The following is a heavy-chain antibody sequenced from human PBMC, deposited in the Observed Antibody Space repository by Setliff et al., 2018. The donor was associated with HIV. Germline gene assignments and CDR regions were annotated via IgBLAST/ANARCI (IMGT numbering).Heavy chain of an antibody. CDR1: GGSITSGGHY. CDR3: ARGGNSRAAWFDS. J-gene: IGHJ5*01. CDR2: IHYTGSN. Sequence: KASETLSLTCSVSGGSITSGGHYWSWIRHLPGKGLEWIGYIHYTGSNFYNPSLTDRLTLSVDTSDNQFSLKLTSVTAADTAVYYCARGGNSRAAWFDSWGQGTLVTVSS. D-gene: IGHD5-12*01. V-gene: IGHV4-31*02.